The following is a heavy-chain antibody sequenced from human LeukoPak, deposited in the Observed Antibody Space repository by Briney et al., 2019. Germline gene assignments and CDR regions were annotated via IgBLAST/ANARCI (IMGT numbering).Heavy chain of an antibody. CDR1: GGSISSSPSH. J-gene: IGHJ3*01. CDR2: TSYTGTT. CDR3: ARVGHDYYGSGSSAVHL. Sequence: SETLSLSCTVSGGSISSSPSHWGWVRQPPGKGLEWIGSTSYTGTTYYNPSLLSRVSVSVDTSTNQFSLKVRSVTAGDTALYYCARVGHDYYGSGSSAVHLWGQGTGVAVSP. V-gene: IGHV4-39*01. D-gene: IGHD3-10*01.